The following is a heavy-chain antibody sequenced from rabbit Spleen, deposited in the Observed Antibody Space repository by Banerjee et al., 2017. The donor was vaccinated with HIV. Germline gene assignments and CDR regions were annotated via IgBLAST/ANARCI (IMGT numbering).Heavy chain of an antibody. CDR2: IYAGSSGST. V-gene: IGHV1S40*01. Sequence: QSLEESGGDLVKPGASLTLTCKASGVSFNDKDVMCWVRQAPGKGLEWIGCIYAGSSGSTWFARWVNGRFTISKTSSTTVTLQMTSLTAADTATYFCARDLDGVIGWNFGWWGQGTLVTVS. J-gene: IGHJ4*01. D-gene: IGHD1-1*01. CDR1: GVSFNDKDV. CDR3: ARDLDGVIGWNFGW.